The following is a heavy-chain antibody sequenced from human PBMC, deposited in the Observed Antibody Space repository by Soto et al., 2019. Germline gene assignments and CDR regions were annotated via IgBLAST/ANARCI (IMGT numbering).Heavy chain of an antibody. V-gene: IGHV3-23*01. J-gene: IGHJ4*02. D-gene: IGHD3-10*01. CDR3: ARHHGGVLSHFHS. Sequence: EVQLLESGGNVVQPGGSLRLSCAASGFTFSSYALTWVRQAPGKGLEWISGISGSGGSTYYADSVKGRFTISRDNSMHTLYLQMDGLSAEETAIYYCARHHGGVLSHFHSWGQGTLVTVSS. CDR2: ISGSGGST. CDR1: GFTFSSYA.